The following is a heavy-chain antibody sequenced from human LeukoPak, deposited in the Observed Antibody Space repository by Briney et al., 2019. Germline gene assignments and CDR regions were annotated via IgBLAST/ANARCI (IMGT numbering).Heavy chain of an antibody. CDR2: ISYSGSPI. J-gene: IGHJ4*02. V-gene: IGHV3-11*04. CDR1: GFTFSDYY. Sequence: GGSLRLSCAASGFTFSDYYMTWIRQAPGKGLEWISYISYSGSPIYYAESVKGRFTISRDNAKNSLCLQMNSLRAEDTAVYYCARALPGYYDSSGYSGSPLDYWGQGTLVTVSS. CDR3: ARALPGYYDSSGYSGSPLDY. D-gene: IGHD3-22*01.